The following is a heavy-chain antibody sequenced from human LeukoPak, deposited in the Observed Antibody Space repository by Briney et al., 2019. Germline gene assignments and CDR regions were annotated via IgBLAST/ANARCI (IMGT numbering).Heavy chain of an antibody. CDR2: ISGTGDTI. J-gene: IGHJ4*02. V-gene: IGHV3-23*01. CDR3: AKAEPMTTYFDY. CDR1: GFTFSTYA. D-gene: IGHD4-11*01. Sequence: PGGSLRLSRAASGFTFSTYAMSWVRQAPGKGLEWVSAISGTGDTIYYADSVKGRFTISRDSSKNTLFLLMNSLRAEDTAVYYCAKAEPMTTYFDYWGQGTLVTVSS.